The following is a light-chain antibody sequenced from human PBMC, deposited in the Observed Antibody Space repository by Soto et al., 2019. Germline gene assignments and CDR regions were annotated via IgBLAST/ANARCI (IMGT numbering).Light chain of an antibody. CDR2: GAS. V-gene: IGKV3-20*01. Sequence: EIVLTQSPGTLSLSPGEGATLSCRASQSVSSRGLVWYQQKPGQAPRLRIYGASSRATGIPDRFSGSGSGTDFTLTISRLEPEDFSVYYCQQYGRSPNTFGQGTKVEMK. CDR3: QQYGRSPNT. CDR1: QSVSSRG. J-gene: IGKJ2*01.